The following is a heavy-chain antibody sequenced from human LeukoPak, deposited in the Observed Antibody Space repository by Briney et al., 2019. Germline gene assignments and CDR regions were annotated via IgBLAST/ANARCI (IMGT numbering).Heavy chain of an antibody. CDR1: GFTFSSYW. J-gene: IGHJ6*03. Sequence: PGGSLRLSCAASGFTFSSYWMQWVRQVPGRGLVWVSRINAAGNSTIYTDSVKGRFTISRDNAKNSLYLQMNSLRAEDTAVYYCAREAAVAGPSYYYYYYYMDVWGKGTTVTISS. D-gene: IGHD6-19*01. V-gene: IGHV3-74*01. CDR2: INAAGNST. CDR3: AREAAVAGPSYYYYYYYMDV.